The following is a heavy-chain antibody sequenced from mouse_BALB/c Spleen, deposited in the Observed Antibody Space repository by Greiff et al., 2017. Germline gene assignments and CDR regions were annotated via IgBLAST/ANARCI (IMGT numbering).Heavy chain of an antibody. CDR1: GFTFSDYY. CDR3: ASHYYDYDGAWFAY. CDR2: ISDGGSYT. J-gene: IGHJ3*01. Sequence: EVHLVESGGGLVKPGGSLKLSCAASGFTFSDYYMYWVRQTPEKRLEWVATISDGGSYTYYPDSVKGRFTISRDNAKNNLYLQMSSLKSEDTAMYYCASHYYDYDGAWFAYWGQGTLVTVSA. D-gene: IGHD2-4*01. V-gene: IGHV5-4*02.